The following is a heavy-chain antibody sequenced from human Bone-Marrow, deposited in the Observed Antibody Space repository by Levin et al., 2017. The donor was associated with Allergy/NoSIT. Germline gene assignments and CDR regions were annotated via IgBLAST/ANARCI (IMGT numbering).Heavy chain of an antibody. V-gene: IGHV3-33*01. Sequence: GESLKISCAASGFTFSNNGMHWVRQAPGKGLEWVAMIWHDGSKEHYGDSVKGRFTISRDNSKNTLFLQMDSLRPEDTAVYYCTRTGSSSSWGYFDYWGQGTLVTVSS. CDR3: TRTGSSSSWGYFDY. D-gene: IGHD6-6*01. CDR2: IWHDGSKE. CDR1: GFTFSNNG. J-gene: IGHJ4*02.